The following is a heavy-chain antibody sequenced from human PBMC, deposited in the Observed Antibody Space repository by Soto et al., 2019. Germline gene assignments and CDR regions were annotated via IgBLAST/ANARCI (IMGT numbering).Heavy chain of an antibody. Sequence: SETLSLPCTVSGGSISSGDYYGRWIGQPPGKGLEWIGYIYYSGSTYYNPSLKSRFTISVDTSKNQFSLKLSSLTAADTAVYYCARVSEYSSGWFDYWGQGTLVTVSS. CDR3: ARVSEYSSGWFDY. J-gene: IGHJ4*02. V-gene: IGHV4-30-4*01. CDR1: GGSISSGDYY. D-gene: IGHD6-19*01. CDR2: IYYSGST.